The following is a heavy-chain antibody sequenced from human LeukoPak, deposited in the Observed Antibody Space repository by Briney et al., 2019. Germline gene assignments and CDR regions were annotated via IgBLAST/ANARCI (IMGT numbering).Heavy chain of an antibody. V-gene: IGHV4-59*01. Sequence: PSETLSLTCTVSGGSISSYYWSWIRQPPGKGLEWIGYIYYSGSTNYNPSLKSRVTISVDTSKNQFSLKLSSVTAADTAVYYCARAGPYDCRYPDAFDIWGQGTMVTVSS. D-gene: IGHD3-22*01. CDR1: GGSISSYY. J-gene: IGHJ3*02. CDR2: IYYSGST. CDR3: ARAGPYDCRYPDAFDI.